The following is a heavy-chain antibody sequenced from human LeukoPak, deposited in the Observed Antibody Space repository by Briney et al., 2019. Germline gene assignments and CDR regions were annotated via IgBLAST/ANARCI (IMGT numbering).Heavy chain of an antibody. V-gene: IGHV3-48*04. J-gene: IGHJ6*03. Sequence: GGSLRLSCAASGFTFSSYSMNWVRKAPGKGLEWVSYISSSSTIYYADSVKGRFTISRDNAKNSLYLQMNSLRAEDTAVYYCARDPTGYYYMDVWGKGTTVTVSS. CDR1: GFTFSSYS. CDR3: ARDPTGYYYMDV. CDR2: ISSSSTI.